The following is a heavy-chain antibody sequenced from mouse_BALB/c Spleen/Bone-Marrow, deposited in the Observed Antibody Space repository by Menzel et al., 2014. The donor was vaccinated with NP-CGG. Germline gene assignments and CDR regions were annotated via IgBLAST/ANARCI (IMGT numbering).Heavy chain of an antibody. D-gene: IGHD2-4*01. CDR1: GFNIKDTY. CDR2: IDPVNGNT. J-gene: IGHJ3*01. Sequence: VQLQQSGAELVKPGASVKLSCTASGFNIKDTYMHWVKQRPEQGLEWIGRIDPVNGNTKYDPKFQGKATITADTSSNTAYLQLSSLTSEDTAVYYCAMITTGAWFAYWGQGTLVTVSA. V-gene: IGHV14-3*02. CDR3: AMITTGAWFAY.